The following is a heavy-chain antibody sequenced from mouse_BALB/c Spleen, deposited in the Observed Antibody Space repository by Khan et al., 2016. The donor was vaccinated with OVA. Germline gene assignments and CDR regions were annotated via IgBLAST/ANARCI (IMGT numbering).Heavy chain of an antibody. D-gene: IGHD3-3*01. Sequence: EVKLLESGPGLVKPSQSLSLTCTVTGYSITSDYAWNWIRQFPGNKLEWMGYISYSGSTSYNPSLKSRISITRDTSKNQFFLQLNSVTTEAKVTYYCARSPPVGDLWFAYWGQGTLVTVSA. V-gene: IGHV3-2*02. CDR2: ISYSGST. CDR1: GYSITSDYA. CDR3: ARSPPVGDLWFAY. J-gene: IGHJ3*01.